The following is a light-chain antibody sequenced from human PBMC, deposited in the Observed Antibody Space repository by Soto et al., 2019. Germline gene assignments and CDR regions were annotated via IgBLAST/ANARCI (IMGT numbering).Light chain of an antibody. CDR2: VAS. Sequence: DIQMTQSPSSPSTSVGDRVTITCRASQGISTFLNWYQQKPGKAPRLLIYVASMLKSGVPAKFSGSGAETDFALTITSLHSEDFGIYYCQQSYATVRTFGGGTKVE. CDR1: QGISTF. V-gene: IGKV1-39*01. CDR3: QQSYATVRT. J-gene: IGKJ4*01.